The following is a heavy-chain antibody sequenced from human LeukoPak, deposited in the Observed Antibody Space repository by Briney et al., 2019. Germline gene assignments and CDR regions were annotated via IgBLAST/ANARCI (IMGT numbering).Heavy chain of an antibody. V-gene: IGHV4-4*07. CDR2: VYSSGST. J-gene: IGHJ4*02. D-gene: IGHD5-18*01. CDR1: GGPISSHY. Sequence: AETLSLTCTLSGGPISSHYWSWIRQPAGKGLEWIGRVYSSGSTSYNTSLKSRVTMSVDTSKNQFSLKLASVTAADTAVYYCTRDRYSQGPPYYFESWGQGTLVTVSS. CDR3: TRDRYSQGPPYYFES.